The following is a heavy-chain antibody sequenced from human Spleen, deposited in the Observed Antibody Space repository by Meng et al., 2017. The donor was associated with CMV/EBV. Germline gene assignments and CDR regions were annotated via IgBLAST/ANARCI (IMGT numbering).Heavy chain of an antibody. V-gene: IGHV3-30*04. CDR1: GFTFNRYA. CDR3: ARSTYYGSGSHYDYWYGMDV. J-gene: IGHJ6*02. D-gene: IGHD3-10*01. CDR2: SAYDGSNQ. Sequence: GGSLRLSCAASGFTFNRYAMHWVRQAPGKGLQWVATSAYDGSNQYYADSVKGRFSISRDKSRLFLRMDTLRPEDSGVCHCARSTYYGSGSHYDYWYGMDVWGQGTTVTVSS.